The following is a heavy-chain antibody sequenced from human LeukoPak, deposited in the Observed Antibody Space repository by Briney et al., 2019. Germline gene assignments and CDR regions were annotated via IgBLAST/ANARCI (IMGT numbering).Heavy chain of an antibody. CDR2: IYYSGST. Sequence: SVTLSLTCTVSGGSISSSSYYWGWIRQPPGKGLEWIGSIYYSGSTYYNPSLKSRVTMSVDTSKNQFSLKLSSLTAADTAVYYCARLAYGDYYFDHWGQGTLVTVSS. D-gene: IGHD4-17*01. V-gene: IGHV4-39*07. CDR3: ARLAYGDYYFDH. CDR1: GGSISSSSYY. J-gene: IGHJ4*02.